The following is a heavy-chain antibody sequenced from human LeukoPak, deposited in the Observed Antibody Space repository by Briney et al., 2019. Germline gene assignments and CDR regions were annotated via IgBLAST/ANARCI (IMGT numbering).Heavy chain of an antibody. J-gene: IGHJ3*02. CDR2: ISSSSSYI. Sequence: GGSLRLSCAASRFTFSSYSMNWVRQAPGKGLEWVSSISSSSSYIYYADSLKGRFTISRDNAKNSLYLQMNSLRAEDTAVYYCARVGGAGRTPDAFDIWGQGTMVTVSS. V-gene: IGHV3-21*01. CDR1: RFTFSSYS. CDR3: ARVGGAGRTPDAFDI. D-gene: IGHD3-16*01.